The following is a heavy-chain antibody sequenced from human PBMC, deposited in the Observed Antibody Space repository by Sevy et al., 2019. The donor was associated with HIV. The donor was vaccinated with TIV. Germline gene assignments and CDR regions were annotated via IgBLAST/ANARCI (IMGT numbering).Heavy chain of an antibody. Sequence: GESLKISCAASTFTFSDYYMTWIRQAPGKGLEWVSHISSGGSNKYHADSVKGRFTISRDNAKNSLYLQMNSLRVEDTAVYYCARVRYNYGSYYFDYWGQGTLVTVSS. CDR2: ISSGGSNK. V-gene: IGHV3-11*01. J-gene: IGHJ4*02. CDR3: ARVRYNYGSYYFDY. CDR1: TFTFSDYY. D-gene: IGHD5-18*01.